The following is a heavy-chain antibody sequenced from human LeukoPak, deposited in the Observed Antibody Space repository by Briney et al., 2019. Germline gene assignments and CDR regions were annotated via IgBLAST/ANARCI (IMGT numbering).Heavy chain of an antibody. CDR2: INASNGNT. D-gene: IGHD2-2*01. CDR1: GYTFTSYA. J-gene: IGHJ6*03. Sequence: ASVKVSCKASGYTFTSYAMHWVRQAPGQRLEWMGWINASNGNTKYSQKFQGRVTITRDTSASTAYMELSSLRSDDTAVYYCARVGRQFCSSTSCYGYYYYMDVWGKGTTVTVSS. V-gene: IGHV1-3*01. CDR3: ARVGRQFCSSTSCYGYYYYMDV.